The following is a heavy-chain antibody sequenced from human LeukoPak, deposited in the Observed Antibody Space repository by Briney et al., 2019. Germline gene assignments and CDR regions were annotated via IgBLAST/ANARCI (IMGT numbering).Heavy chain of an antibody. CDR2: ISWNSGNI. Sequence: GRSLRLSCAASGFTFDDYAMHWVRQAPGKGLEWVSGISWNSGNIDYADSVKGRFTISRDNAENSLYLQMNSLRPEDTALYYCAKGPYYDILTGSPDYWGQGTLVTVSS. CDR3: AKGPYYDILTGSPDY. D-gene: IGHD3-9*01. J-gene: IGHJ4*02. V-gene: IGHV3-9*01. CDR1: GFTFDDYA.